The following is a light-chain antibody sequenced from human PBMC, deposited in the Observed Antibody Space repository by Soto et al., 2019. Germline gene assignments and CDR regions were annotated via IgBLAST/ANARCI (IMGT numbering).Light chain of an antibody. J-gene: IGKJ1*01. CDR2: DAS. CDR1: QSISSW. V-gene: IGKV1-5*01. Sequence: DIQMTQSPSTLSASVGDRVTITCRASQSISSWLAWFQQKPGKAPKLLIYDASRLESGVPSRFSGSGSGTEFNLTISSLQPDDFATYYCQQYNSYWTFGQGTKVE. CDR3: QQYNSYWT.